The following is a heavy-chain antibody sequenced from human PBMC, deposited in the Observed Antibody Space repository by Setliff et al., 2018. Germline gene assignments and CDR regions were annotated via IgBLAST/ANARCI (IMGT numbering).Heavy chain of an antibody. D-gene: IGHD1-26*01. CDR2: ISGSGGST. J-gene: IGHJ3*02. CDR1: GFTFSSYA. CDR3: AREVVGAPSAFDI. V-gene: IGHV3-23*01. Sequence: PGGSLRLSCAASGFTFSSYAMSWVRQAPGKGLEWVSAISGSGGSTYYAASVKGRFTISRDNARDSLFLQMNTLRAEDTAVYYCAREVVGAPSAFDIWGQGTMVTVSS.